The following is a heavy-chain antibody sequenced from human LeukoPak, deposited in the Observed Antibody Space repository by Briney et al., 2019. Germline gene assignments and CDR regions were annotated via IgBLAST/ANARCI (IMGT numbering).Heavy chain of an antibody. D-gene: IGHD6-13*01. CDR1: GFTLSSYA. Sequence: GGSLRLSCAASGFTLSSYAMSWVRQAPGKGLEWVSAISGSGGSTYYADSVKGRFTISRDNSKNTLHLQMNSLRAEDTAVYYCAKVRIAAAGTFDYWGQGTLVTVSS. CDR2: ISGSGGST. J-gene: IGHJ4*02. V-gene: IGHV3-23*01. CDR3: AKVRIAAAGTFDY.